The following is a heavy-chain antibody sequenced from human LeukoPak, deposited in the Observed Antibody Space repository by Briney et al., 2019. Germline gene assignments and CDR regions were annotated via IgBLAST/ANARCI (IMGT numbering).Heavy chain of an antibody. J-gene: IGHJ5*02. Sequence: GGSLRLSCAASGFTFSDYYMSWTRQAPGKGLEWVSYISSSSSYTNYADSVKGRFTISRDNAKNSLYLQMNSLRAEDTAVYYCARDLTGTAAAFDPWGQGTLVTVSS. CDR1: GFTFSDYY. CDR2: ISSSSSYT. CDR3: ARDLTGTAAAFDP. V-gene: IGHV3-11*06. D-gene: IGHD6-13*01.